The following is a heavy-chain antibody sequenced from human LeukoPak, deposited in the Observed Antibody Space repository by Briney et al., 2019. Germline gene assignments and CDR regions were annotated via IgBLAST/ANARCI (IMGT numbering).Heavy chain of an antibody. J-gene: IGHJ3*02. Sequence: ASVKVSCKPSGYTFTTCAVHWVRQAPGQRLEWMGWIHADSGNTKYSQKLQGRVAIARDTSAGTIYMELTSLRIEDTAVYFCTIGLAGDWDAFDIWGLGTMVTVSS. V-gene: IGHV1-3*01. CDR2: IHADSGNT. CDR3: TIGLAGDWDAFDI. D-gene: IGHD6-19*01. CDR1: GYTFTTCA.